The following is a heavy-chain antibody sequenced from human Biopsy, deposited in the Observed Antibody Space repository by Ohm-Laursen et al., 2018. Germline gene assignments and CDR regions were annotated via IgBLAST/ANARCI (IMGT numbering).Heavy chain of an antibody. CDR3: TRDTTYYAGTTYYDALDV. Sequence: GSQRLSCAASGFTFSTYWMTWVRQAPGKGLEWVANIKRDGSQSNHADSVKGRFTISRDNAKNSLYLQMNSLRAEDTAVYYCTRDTTYYAGTTYYDALDVWGQGTTVTVSS. V-gene: IGHV3-7*01. D-gene: IGHD2/OR15-2a*01. CDR2: IKRDGSQS. J-gene: IGHJ3*01. CDR1: GFTFSTYW.